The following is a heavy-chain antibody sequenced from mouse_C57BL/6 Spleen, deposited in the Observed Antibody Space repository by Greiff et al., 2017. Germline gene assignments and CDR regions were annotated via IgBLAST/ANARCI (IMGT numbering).Heavy chain of an antibody. D-gene: IGHD1-1*01. J-gene: IGHJ1*03. Sequence: VQLQQSGAELVKPGASVKLSCKASGYTFTSYWMQWVKQRPGQGLEWIGEIDPSDSYTNYNQKFKGKATLTVDTSSSTAYMQLSSLTSEDSAVYYCAKRRSTHWYFDVWGTGTTVTVSS. CDR3: AKRRSTHWYFDV. V-gene: IGHV1-50*01. CDR1: GYTFTSYW. CDR2: IDPSDSYT.